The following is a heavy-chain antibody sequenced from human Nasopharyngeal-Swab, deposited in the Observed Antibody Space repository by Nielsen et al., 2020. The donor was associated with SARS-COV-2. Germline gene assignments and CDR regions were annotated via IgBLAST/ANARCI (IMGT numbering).Heavy chain of an antibody. D-gene: IGHD1-14*01. CDR2: VSANSGNT. J-gene: IGHJ5*02. V-gene: IGHV1-18*01. Sequence: ASVKVSCKASGYTFTTYGISWVRQAPGQGLEWMGWVSANSGNTYYAQKFQGRVTMTRDTSMSTAHMDLRSLGSDDTAVYYCARDVSYKFDTWGQGTLVTDSS. CDR1: GYTFTTYG. CDR3: ARDVSYKFDT.